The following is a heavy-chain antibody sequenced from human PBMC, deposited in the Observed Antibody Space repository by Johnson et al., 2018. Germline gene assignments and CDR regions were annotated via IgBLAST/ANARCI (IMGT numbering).Heavy chain of an antibody. J-gene: IGHJ3*02. V-gene: IGHV3-20*04. CDR3: ARIKSSGLRDGYDI. D-gene: IGHD4-17*01. CDR1: GFTFDDYG. CDR2: INWKDATT. Sequence: VQLVQSGGGVVRPGESLRLSCAASGFTFDDYGMTWVRQAPGKGLEWVSGINWKDATTAYGDSVKGRFTISRDNAKNSLDLQMNSLRAEDTALYYCARIKSSGLRDGYDIWGQGTMVTVSS.